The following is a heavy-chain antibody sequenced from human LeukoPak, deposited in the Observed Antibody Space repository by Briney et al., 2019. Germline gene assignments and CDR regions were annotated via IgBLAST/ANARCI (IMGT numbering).Heavy chain of an antibody. Sequence: ASVKVSCKASGYIFTSYGISWVRQAPGQGLEWMGWISAYNGNTNYAQKLQGRVTMTTDTSTSKAYMELRSLRSDDTAVYYCATTARLGESYYYYSGMDVWGQGTTVTVSS. CDR1: GYIFTSYG. D-gene: IGHD3-16*01. CDR3: ATTARLGESYYYYSGMDV. V-gene: IGHV1-18*01. CDR2: ISAYNGNT. J-gene: IGHJ6*02.